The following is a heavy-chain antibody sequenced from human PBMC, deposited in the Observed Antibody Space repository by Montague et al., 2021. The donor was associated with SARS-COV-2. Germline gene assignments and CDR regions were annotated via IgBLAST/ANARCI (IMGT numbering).Heavy chain of an antibody. CDR1: GGSISSSIDY. J-gene: IGHJ4*02. D-gene: IGHD1-1*01. V-gene: IGHV4-39*01. Sequence: SETLSLTYTVSGGSISSSIDYWGWIRQPPGKGLEWIGSVYESGRTYYNPSLKSRVTISVDTSQNRFSLKLRSVTAADTAVYYCGRFRGVSWGADRTGPSDYWGQGTLVTVSS. CDR3: GRFRGVSWGADRTGPSDY. CDR2: VYESGRT.